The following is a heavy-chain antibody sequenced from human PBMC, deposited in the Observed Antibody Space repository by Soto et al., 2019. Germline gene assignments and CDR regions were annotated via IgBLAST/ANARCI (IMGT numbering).Heavy chain of an antibody. V-gene: IGHV4-4*02. D-gene: IGHD3-10*01. CDR3: ARELLWFGENRYYYYYYGMDV. Sequence: SDTLSLTCAVSGGSIISSNWWSWVREPPGKGLEWIGEIYHSGSTNYNPSLKSRVTISVDKSKNQFSLKLSSVTAADTAVYYCARELLWFGENRYYYYYYGMDVWGQGTTVT. CDR2: IYHSGST. CDR1: GGSIISSNW. J-gene: IGHJ6*02.